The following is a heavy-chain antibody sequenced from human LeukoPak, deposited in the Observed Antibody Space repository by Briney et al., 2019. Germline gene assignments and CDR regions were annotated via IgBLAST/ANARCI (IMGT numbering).Heavy chain of an antibody. V-gene: IGHV4-39*01. CDR3: ARAVRARYFAL. CDR2: IYYSGST. Sequence: SETLSLTCTVSGGSMTTHSYHWGWIRQPPGKGLEWIGIIYYSGSTYYNPSLKGRVTISVDTSKNQFSLKLSSVTAADTAVYYNARAVRARYFALWGQGTLVTVSS. J-gene: IGHJ2*01. CDR1: GGSMTTHSYH.